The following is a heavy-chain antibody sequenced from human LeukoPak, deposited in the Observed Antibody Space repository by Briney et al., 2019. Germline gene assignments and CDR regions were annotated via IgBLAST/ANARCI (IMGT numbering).Heavy chain of an antibody. J-gene: IGHJ4*02. Sequence: SETLSLTCTVSGGSISSSSYYWGWIRQPPGKGLEWIGSIYYSGSTYYNPSLKSQVTISVDTSKNQFSLKLSSVTAADTAVYYCARHVITGTTLDYWGQGTLVTVSS. CDR1: GGSISSSSYY. CDR3: ARHVITGTTLDY. V-gene: IGHV4-39*01. CDR2: IYYSGST. D-gene: IGHD1-7*01.